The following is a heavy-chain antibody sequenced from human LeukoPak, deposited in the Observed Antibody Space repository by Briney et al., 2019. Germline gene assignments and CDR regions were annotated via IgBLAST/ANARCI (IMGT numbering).Heavy chain of an antibody. D-gene: IGHD3-10*01. CDR2: IYTSGST. J-gene: IGHJ4*02. CDR3: VRDPYYGSGNFDH. CDR1: GGSISSGSYH. Sequence: PSETLSPTCTVSGGSISSGSYHWSWIRQPAGKGLEWIGRIYTSGSTNYNPSLKSRVTISVDTSKNQFSLKLSSVTGADTAIYYCVRDPYYGSGNFDHWGQGTLVTVSS. V-gene: IGHV4-61*02.